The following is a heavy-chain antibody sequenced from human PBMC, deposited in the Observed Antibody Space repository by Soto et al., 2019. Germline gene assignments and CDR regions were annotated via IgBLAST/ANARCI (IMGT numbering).Heavy chain of an antibody. V-gene: IGHV3-7*01. CDR2: IKQDGSEK. CDR3: ARDRYSYYDFWSGSLPYYYFGMEV. Sequence: GGSLRLSCAASGFTFSSYWMSWVRQAPGKGLEWVANIKQDGSEKYYVDSAKGRFTISRDNAKNSLYLQMNSLRAEDTAVYYCARDRYSYYDFWSGSLPYYYFGMEVWGQGTTVTVSS. J-gene: IGHJ6*02. D-gene: IGHD3-3*01. CDR1: GFTFSSYW.